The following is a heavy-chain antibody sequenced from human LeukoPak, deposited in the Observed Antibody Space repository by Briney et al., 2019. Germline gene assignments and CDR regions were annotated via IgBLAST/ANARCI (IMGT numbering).Heavy chain of an antibody. CDR1: GFTFSSYA. Sequence: PGGSLRLSCAASGFTFSSYAMSWVRQAPGKGLEWVSAISGSGGSTYYADSVKGRFTISRDNSKSTLYLQMNSLRAEDTAVYYCAKDRSSGWYNWFDPWGQGTLVTVSS. CDR2: ISGSGGST. J-gene: IGHJ5*02. D-gene: IGHD6-19*01. V-gene: IGHV3-23*01. CDR3: AKDRSSGWYNWFDP.